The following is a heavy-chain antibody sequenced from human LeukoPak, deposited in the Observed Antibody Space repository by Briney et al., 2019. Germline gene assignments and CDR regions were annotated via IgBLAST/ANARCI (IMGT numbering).Heavy chain of an antibody. Sequence: GGSLRLSCAASGFTFSSYAMIWVRQAPGKGLAWVSAISGSGGSTYYADSVKGRFTISRDNSKNTLYLQMNSLRAEDTAVYYCAKSYYGSGSYTSPYYFDYWGQGTLVTVSS. D-gene: IGHD3-10*01. V-gene: IGHV3-23*01. CDR1: GFTFSSYA. J-gene: IGHJ4*02. CDR2: ISGSGGST. CDR3: AKSYYGSGSYTSPYYFDY.